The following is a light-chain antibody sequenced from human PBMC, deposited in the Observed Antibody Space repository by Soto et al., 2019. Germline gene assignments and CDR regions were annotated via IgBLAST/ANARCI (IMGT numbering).Light chain of an antibody. CDR2: KAS. CDR1: QSISSW. Sequence: DIQMTQSPSTLYASVGDRVTITCRASQSISSWLAWYQQKPGKAPKLLIYKASSLGSGVPSRFSGSGSGTEFTLTISSLQAEDFAIYYCQQYNSHSSYTFGQGTKREIK. V-gene: IGKV1-5*03. CDR3: QQYNSHSSYT. J-gene: IGKJ2*01.